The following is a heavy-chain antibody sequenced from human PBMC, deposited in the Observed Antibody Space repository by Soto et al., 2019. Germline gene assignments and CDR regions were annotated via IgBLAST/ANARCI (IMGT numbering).Heavy chain of an antibody. J-gene: IGHJ4*02. V-gene: IGHV4-30-2*01. CDR2: IYHSGST. Sequence: TSETLSLTCAVSGGSISSGGYCWSWIRQPPGKGLEWIGYIYHSGSTYYNPSLKSRVTISVDRSKNQFSLKLSSVTAADTAVYYCARDSYGAFDYWGQGTLVTVSS. CDR3: ARDSYGAFDY. CDR1: GGSISSGGYC. D-gene: IGHD4-17*01.